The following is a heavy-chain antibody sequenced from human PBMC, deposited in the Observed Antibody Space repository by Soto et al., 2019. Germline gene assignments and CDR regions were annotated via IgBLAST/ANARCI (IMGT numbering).Heavy chain of an antibody. J-gene: IGHJ6*02. V-gene: IGHV1-46*01. CDR1: GYTFTSYY. D-gene: IGHD2-2*01. CDR2: INPSGGST. CDR3: ARVPAAMDYYYYGMDV. Sequence: ASVKVSCKASGYTFTSYYMHWVRQAPGQGLEWMGIINPSGGSTSYAQKFQGRVTMTRDTSTGTVYMELSSLRSEDTAVYYCARVPAAMDYYYYGMDVWGQGTTVTVSS.